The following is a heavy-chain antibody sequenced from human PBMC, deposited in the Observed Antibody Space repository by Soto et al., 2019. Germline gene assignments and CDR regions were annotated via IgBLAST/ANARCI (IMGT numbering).Heavy chain of an antibody. J-gene: IGHJ3*02. D-gene: IGHD2-8*02. Sequence: GGSLRLSCAASGFTFSSYAMSWVRQAPGKGLEWVSAISGSGGSTYYADSVKGRFTISRDNSKNTLYLQMNSLRAGDTALYYCAKATATGGGAFDICGQGTMVTVSS. CDR2: ISGSGGST. V-gene: IGHV3-23*01. CDR3: AKATATGGGAFDI. CDR1: GFTFSSYA.